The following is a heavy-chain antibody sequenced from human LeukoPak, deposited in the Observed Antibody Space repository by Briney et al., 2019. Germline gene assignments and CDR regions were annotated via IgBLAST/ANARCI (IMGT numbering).Heavy chain of an antibody. CDR1: GGSIHNSNYY. CDR3: ARQSVVVPAAHYYYYYYMDV. Sequence: SETLSLTCTVSGGSIHNSNYYWGWIRQPPGKGLEWIGSMFYGGNTYLNPSLKSRVTISVDTSKNQFSLKLSSVTAADTAVYYCARQSVVVPAAHYYYYYYMDVWGKGTTVTVSS. D-gene: IGHD2-2*01. V-gene: IGHV4-39*01. J-gene: IGHJ6*03. CDR2: MFYGGNT.